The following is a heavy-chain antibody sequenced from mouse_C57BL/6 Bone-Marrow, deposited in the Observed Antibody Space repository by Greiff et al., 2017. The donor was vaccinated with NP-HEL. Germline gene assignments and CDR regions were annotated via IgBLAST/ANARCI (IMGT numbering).Heavy chain of an antibody. D-gene: IGHD1-1*01. CDR2: IDPANGNT. CDR3: ARDYYGSSSWFAY. V-gene: IGHV14-3*01. CDR1: GFNIRNTY. J-gene: IGHJ3*01. Sequence: VQLQQSVAELVRPGASVKLSCTASGFNIRNTYMHWVKQRPEQGLEWIGRIDPANGNTKYAPKFQGKATITADTSSNTAYLQLSSLTSEDTAIYYCARDYYGSSSWFAYWGQGTLVTVSA.